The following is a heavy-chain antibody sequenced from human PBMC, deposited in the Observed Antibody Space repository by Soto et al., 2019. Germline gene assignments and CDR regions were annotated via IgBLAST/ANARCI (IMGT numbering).Heavy chain of an antibody. J-gene: IGHJ4*02. CDR1: GFTFDDFA. Sequence: PGGSLRLSXTASGFTFDDFAMHWVRQVPGKGLEWVSGINWNSVNVAYADSVKGRFTISRDNGKKSLDLQMNSLKSEDTALYHRVRGSHSDYGDYGYYEFWGQGALVTVSS. CDR2: INWNSVNV. V-gene: IGHV3-9*01. D-gene: IGHD4-17*01. CDR3: VRGSHSDYGDYGYYEF.